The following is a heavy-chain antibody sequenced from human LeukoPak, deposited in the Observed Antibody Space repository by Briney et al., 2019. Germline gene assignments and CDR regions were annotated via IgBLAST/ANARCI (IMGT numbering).Heavy chain of an antibody. CDR1: GGSISSYY. J-gene: IGHJ6*02. Sequence: PSETLSLTCTVSGGSISSYYWSWIRQPPGKRLEWIGYIYYSGSTNYNPSLKSRVTISVDTSKNQFSLKLSSVTAADTAVYYCARHIDFWSGFSAYGMDVWGQGTTVTVSS. D-gene: IGHD3-3*01. CDR3: ARHIDFWSGFSAYGMDV. CDR2: IYYSGST. V-gene: IGHV4-59*08.